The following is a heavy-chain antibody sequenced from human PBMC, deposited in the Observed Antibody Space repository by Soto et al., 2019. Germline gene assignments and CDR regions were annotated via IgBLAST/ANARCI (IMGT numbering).Heavy chain of an antibody. Sequence: GGSLRLSCAASGFTFSSYAMSWVRQAPGKGLEWVSAISGSGGSTYYADSVKGRFTISRDNSKNTLYLQMNSLRAEDTAVYYCAKDMQFDSSGYYNYYYYYGMDVWGQGTTVTSP. V-gene: IGHV3-23*01. D-gene: IGHD3-22*01. CDR2: ISGSGGST. CDR3: AKDMQFDSSGYYNYYYYYGMDV. CDR1: GFTFSSYA. J-gene: IGHJ6*02.